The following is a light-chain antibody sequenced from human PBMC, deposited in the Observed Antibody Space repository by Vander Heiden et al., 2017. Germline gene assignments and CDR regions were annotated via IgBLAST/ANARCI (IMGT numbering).Light chain of an antibody. J-gene: IGLJ3*02. CDR3: QSYDNNDLWV. CDR2: ENN. V-gene: IGLV6-57*01. Sequence: NLMLTQPYPVSEPPGQSLTIPCSRSGGSLASSYVQWYQQRPGSSPTTLIYENNQRPSGVPDRFSGSIDSSSNAAALTISGLKTEDEADYYCQSYDNNDLWVFGGGTKLTVL. CDR1: GGSLASSY.